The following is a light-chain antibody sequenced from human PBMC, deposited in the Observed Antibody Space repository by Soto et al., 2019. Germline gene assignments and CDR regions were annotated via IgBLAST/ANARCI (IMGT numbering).Light chain of an antibody. J-gene: IGLJ3*02. V-gene: IGLV3-21*02. Sequence: SYELTQPPSVSVAPGQTARITCGGNNIGSTSVHWYQQKPGQAPVLVVYDDSGRPSGIPERFSGSNSGNTATLTISRVEAGDEADYYCQVWDSSSDHWVFGGGTKVTVL. CDR2: DDS. CDR3: QVWDSSSDHWV. CDR1: NIGSTS.